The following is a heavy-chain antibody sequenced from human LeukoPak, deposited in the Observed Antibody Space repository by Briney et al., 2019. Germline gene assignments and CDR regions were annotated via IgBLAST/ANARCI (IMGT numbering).Heavy chain of an antibody. CDR1: GFTFSDYY. V-gene: IGHV3-11*01. CDR2: ISSSGSTI. Sequence: PGGSLRLSCAASGFTFSDYYMSWIRQAPGKGLEWVSYISSSGSTIYYADSVKGRFTISRDNAKNSLYLQMNSLRAEDTAVYYCAKQGKWFGELLTPPYYFDYWGQGTLVTVSS. D-gene: IGHD3-10*01. J-gene: IGHJ4*02. CDR3: AKQGKWFGELLTPPYYFDY.